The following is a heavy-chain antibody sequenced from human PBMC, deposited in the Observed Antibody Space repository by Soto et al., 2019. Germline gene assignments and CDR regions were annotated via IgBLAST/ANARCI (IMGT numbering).Heavy chain of an antibody. CDR3: ARSPLNCSGGSCPHGWFDP. D-gene: IGHD2-15*01. J-gene: IGHJ5*02. V-gene: IGHV3-13*01. CDR1: GFTFSSYD. CDR2: IGTAGDT. Sequence: PGGSLRLSCAASGFTFSSYDMHWVRQATGKGLEWVSAIGTAGDTYYPGSVKGRFTISRENAKNSLYLQMNSLRAEDTAVYYCARSPLNCSGGSCPHGWFDPWGQGTLVTVSS.